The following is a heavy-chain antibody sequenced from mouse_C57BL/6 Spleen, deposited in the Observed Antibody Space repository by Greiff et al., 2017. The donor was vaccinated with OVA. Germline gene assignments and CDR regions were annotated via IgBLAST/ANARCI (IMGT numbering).Heavy chain of an antibody. CDR1: GYAFTNYL. D-gene: IGHD2-4*01. V-gene: IGHV1-54*01. J-gene: IGHJ2*01. CDR2: INPGSGGT. CDR3: ARYYDYDLYFDY. Sequence: LVESGAELVRPGTSVKVSCKASGYAFTNYLIEWVKQRPGQGLEWIGVINPGSGGTNYNEKFKGKATLTADKSSSTAYMQLSSLTSEDSAVYFCARYYDYDLYFDYWGQGTTLTVSS.